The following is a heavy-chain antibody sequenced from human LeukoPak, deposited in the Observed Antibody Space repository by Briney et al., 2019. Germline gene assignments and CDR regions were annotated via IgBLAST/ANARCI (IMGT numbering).Heavy chain of an antibody. J-gene: IGHJ5*02. Sequence: ASVKVSCKASGYTFTGYYMHWVRQAPGQGLEWMGRINPNSGGTNYAQKFQGRVTMTRDTSISTAYMELSRLRSDDTAVYYCASRRSTSSPFDPWGQGTLVTASS. D-gene: IGHD2-2*01. CDR1: GYTFTGYY. CDR2: INPNSGGT. CDR3: ASRRSTSSPFDP. V-gene: IGHV1-2*06.